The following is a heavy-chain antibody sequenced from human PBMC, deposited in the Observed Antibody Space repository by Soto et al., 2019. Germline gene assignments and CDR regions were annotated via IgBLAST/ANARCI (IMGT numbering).Heavy chain of an antibody. V-gene: IGHV4-59*01. CDR1: GDSISSYY. CDR3: ALRSMAVVPEY. CDR2: LYDGRSA. D-gene: IGHD3-22*01. Sequence: QVQLQESGPGLVKPSETLSLTCAVSGDSISSYYCMWIRQPPGKGLESIGYLYDGRSANYNPSLKSRVTLSMHTSTNQCSLTLRSMTAADTAVYYCALRSMAVVPEYWGQGTLVTVSS. J-gene: IGHJ4*02.